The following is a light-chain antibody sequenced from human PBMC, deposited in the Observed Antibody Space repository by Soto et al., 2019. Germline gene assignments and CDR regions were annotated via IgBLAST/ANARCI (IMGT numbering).Light chain of an antibody. CDR2: DAS. CDR3: QQYGTSVLIT. CDR1: QSINNNH. V-gene: IGKV3-20*01. Sequence: VMTQSPGTLSLSPGERATLSCRASQSINNNHLAWYQQKPGQAPRLVIYDASSRATGIPDRFSGSGSGTDFALTISRLEPEDFAVYYCQQYGTSVLITFGQGTRLEIK. J-gene: IGKJ5*01.